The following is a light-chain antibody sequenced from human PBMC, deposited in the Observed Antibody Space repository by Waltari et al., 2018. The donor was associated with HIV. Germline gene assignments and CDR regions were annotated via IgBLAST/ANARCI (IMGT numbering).Light chain of an antibody. CDR1: ALPKKA. CDR2: NDE. V-gene: IGLV3-25*03. Sequence: SYELTQQPSVSVSPGQTGRVTGHGNALPKKAAYWYQQKPGQAPVLLIYNDEERPSGIPERFSGSSSRTTVTLPISGVQAEDEADYYCQSADSTTTDSWVFGGGTKLTVL. CDR3: QSADSTTTDSWV. J-gene: IGLJ3*02.